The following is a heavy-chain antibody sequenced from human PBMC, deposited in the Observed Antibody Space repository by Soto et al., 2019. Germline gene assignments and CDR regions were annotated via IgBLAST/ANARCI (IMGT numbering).Heavy chain of an antibody. J-gene: IGHJ4*02. CDR2: IHHSGST. CDR3: TSQGRGSYHFDF. V-gene: IGHV4-61*01. CDR1: GGYVSSGSYY. D-gene: IGHD3-16*01. Sequence: SETLSLNHTVSGGYVSSGSYYWSWIRQPPGKGLEWIRYIHHSGSTNYNPSLKHRVTISLATSKKQLSLKLSSVTAADTAVYYCTSQGRGSYHFDFWGQGILVTVSS.